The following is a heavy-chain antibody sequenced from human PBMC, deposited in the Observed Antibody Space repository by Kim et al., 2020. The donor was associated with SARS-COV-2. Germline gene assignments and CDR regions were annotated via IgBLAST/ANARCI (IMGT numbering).Heavy chain of an antibody. Sequence: GGSLRLSCAASGFTFSSYWMSWVRQAPGKGLEWVANIKQDGSEKYYVDSVKGRFTISRDNAKNSLYLQMNSLRAEDTAVYYCARERLGQDNWFDPWGQGTLVTVSS. CDR2: IKQDGSEK. CDR1: GFTFSSYW. D-gene: IGHD3-16*01. V-gene: IGHV3-7*01. J-gene: IGHJ5*02. CDR3: ARERLGQDNWFDP.